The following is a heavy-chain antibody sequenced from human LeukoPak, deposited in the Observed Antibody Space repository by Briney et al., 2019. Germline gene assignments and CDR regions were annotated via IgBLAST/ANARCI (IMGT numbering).Heavy chain of an antibody. J-gene: IGHJ3*02. V-gene: IGHV2-5*01. CDR1: GLSRRTGGGG. CDR2: IYWNDDK. D-gene: IGHD6-13*01. Sequence: SGPTLVNPPQTLTLTCTFSGLSRRTGGGGVAWIRQPQGKALEWLPIIYWNDDKRYSPSLKSRLTITKETAKNQGGLTMTNMDPVYTATYYCAHKAVYSSSCYNDALHIWGQGTMVTVSS. CDR3: AHKAVYSSSCYNDALHI.